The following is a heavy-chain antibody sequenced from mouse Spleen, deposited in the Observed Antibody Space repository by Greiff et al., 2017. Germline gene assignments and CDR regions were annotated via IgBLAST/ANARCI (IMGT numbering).Heavy chain of an antibody. Sequence: VQLKESGGGLVQPGGSLSLSCAASGFTFTDYYMSWVRQPPGKALEWLGFIRNKANGYTTEYSASVKGRFTISRDNSQSILYLQMNALRAEDSATYYCARLGYYAMDYWGQGTSVTVSS. CDR3: ARLGYYAMDY. V-gene: IGHV7-3*01. CDR2: IRNKANGYTT. J-gene: IGHJ4*01. CDR1: GFTFTDYY.